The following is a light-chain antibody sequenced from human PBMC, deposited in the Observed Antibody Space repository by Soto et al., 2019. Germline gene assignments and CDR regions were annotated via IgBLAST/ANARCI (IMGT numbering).Light chain of an antibody. J-gene: IGLJ1*01. CDR1: SSDVGAYIF. V-gene: IGLV2-8*01. CDR2: DVN. Sequence: QSLVAHHPSSAGSPGQSCTISCTGTSSDVGAYIFVSWYQQHPGKAPKLMVYDVNRRPPGVPDRFFGSKSGNTASLTVSGLQAEDEADYYCVSFAGGTYVFGTGTKVTFL. CDR3: VSFAGGTYV.